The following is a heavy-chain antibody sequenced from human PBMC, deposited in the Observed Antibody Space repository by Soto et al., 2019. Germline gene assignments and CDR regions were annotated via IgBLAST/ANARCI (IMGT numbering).Heavy chain of an antibody. CDR3: AGVYCSGGSCFNWFDP. CDR1: GGSISSGGYY. V-gene: IGHV4-30-4*08. J-gene: IGHJ5*02. CDR2: IYYSGST. Sequence: PSETPSLTCTVSGGSISSGGYYWNWIRQHPGKGLEWIGYIYYSGSTYYNPSLKSRVTISVDTSKNQFSLKLSSVTAADTAVYYCAGVYCSGGSCFNWFDPWGQGTLVTVS. D-gene: IGHD2-15*01.